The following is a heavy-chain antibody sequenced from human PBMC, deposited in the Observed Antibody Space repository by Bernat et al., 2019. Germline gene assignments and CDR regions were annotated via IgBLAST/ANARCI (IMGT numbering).Heavy chain of an antibody. D-gene: IGHD2-21*02. CDR2: ISSSGSTI. V-gene: IGHV3-48*03. J-gene: IGHJ4*01. Sequence: VQLVESGGGLVQPGGSLRLSCAASGFTFSSYEMNWVRQAPGKGLEWVSYISSSGSTIYYADSVKGRFTISRDNVKNSLYLQMNGLRAEDTAVYYCVSDCNTDSYGDYWGQGTLVTVSS. CDR1: GFTFSSYE. CDR3: VSDCNTDSYGDY.